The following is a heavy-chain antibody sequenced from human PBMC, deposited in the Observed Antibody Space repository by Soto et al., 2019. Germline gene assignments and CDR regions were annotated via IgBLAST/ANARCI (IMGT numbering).Heavy chain of an antibody. CDR3: ARAGDYTDYFWFDP. D-gene: IGHD4-17*01. Sequence: QVQMQESGPGLVKPSQTLSLTCTVAGGSISSGGYYWTWIRQHPEKGLEWIGYIYYTGSTNYNPSLRSRVTISRDTSRNQFSLRLSSVTAADTALYYCARAGDYTDYFWFDPWGQGTLVTVSS. CDR2: IYYTGST. V-gene: IGHV4-31*03. CDR1: GGSISSGGYY. J-gene: IGHJ5*02.